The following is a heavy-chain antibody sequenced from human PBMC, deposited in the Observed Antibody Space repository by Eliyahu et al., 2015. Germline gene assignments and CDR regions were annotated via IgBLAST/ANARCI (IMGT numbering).Heavy chain of an antibody. CDR2: IKQDGSEK. Sequence: EVQLVESGGGLVQPGGSLXLSCAASGFTFXSYWXXWVRQAPGKGLEWVXNIKQDGSEKYYVDSVKGRFTISRDNAKNSLYLQMNSLRAEDTAVYYCATSINYCSGGSCYSYYYYGMDVWGQGTTVTVSS. V-gene: IGHV3-7*01. D-gene: IGHD2-15*01. CDR1: GFTFXSYW. CDR3: ATSINYCSGGSCYSYYYYGMDV. J-gene: IGHJ6*02.